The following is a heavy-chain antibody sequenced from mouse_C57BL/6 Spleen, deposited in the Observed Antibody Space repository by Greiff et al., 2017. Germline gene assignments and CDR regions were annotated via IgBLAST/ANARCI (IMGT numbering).Heavy chain of an antibody. J-gene: IGHJ1*03. CDR1: GFNIKYYY. CDR2: IDPEDGDT. D-gene: IGHD2-4*01. V-gene: IGHV14-1*01. CDR3: TACDYDEGYFDV. Sequence: VQLQQSGAELVRPGASVKLSCTASGFNIKYYYMHWVKQRPEQGLEWIGRIDPEDGDTEYAPKFQGKATMTADPSSNTAYLQLSSLTSEDTAVYYCTACDYDEGYFDVWGTGTTVTVSS.